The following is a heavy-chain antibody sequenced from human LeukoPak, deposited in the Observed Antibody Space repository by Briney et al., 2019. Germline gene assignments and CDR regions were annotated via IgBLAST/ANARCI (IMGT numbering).Heavy chain of an antibody. Sequence: GASVKVSCKASGGTFSSYAISWVRQAPGQGLEWMGLINSTGGSTGYAQKFQGRVTMTRDMSTSTDYMELSSLRSEDTAIYYCARDNSVGDNAWWFDPWGQGTLVTVSS. CDR2: INSTGGST. CDR1: GGTFSSYA. J-gene: IGHJ5*02. V-gene: IGHV1-46*01. D-gene: IGHD1-26*01. CDR3: ARDNSVGDNAWWFDP.